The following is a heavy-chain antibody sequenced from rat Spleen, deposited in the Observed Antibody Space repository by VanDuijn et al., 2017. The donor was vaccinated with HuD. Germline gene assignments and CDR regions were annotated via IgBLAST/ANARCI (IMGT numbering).Heavy chain of an antibody. CDR1: GFSLTDYS. Sequence: VQLKESGPGLVQPSQTLSLTCTVSGFSLTDYSVHWVRQPPGKGLEWMGVMWSGGSTAYNSALKSRLSISRDTSKSQVFLKINSMQTEETAIYYCARGNYGSYDYWGQGVMVTVSS. CDR2: MWSGGST. V-gene: IGHV2S63*01. CDR3: ARGNYGSYDY. D-gene: IGHD1-3*01. J-gene: IGHJ2*01.